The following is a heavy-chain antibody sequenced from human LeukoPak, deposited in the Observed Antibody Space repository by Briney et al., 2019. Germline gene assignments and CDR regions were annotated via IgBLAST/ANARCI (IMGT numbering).Heavy chain of an antibody. V-gene: IGHV1-18*01. D-gene: IGHD3-22*01. J-gene: IGHJ4*02. CDR2: ISAYNGNT. CDR1: GYTFTSYG. Sequence: ASVKVSCKASGYTFTSYGISWVRQAPGQGLEWMGWISAYNGNTNHAQKLQGRVTMTTDTSTSTAYMELRSLRSDDTAVYYCARDGAYYYDSSGYWPFDYWGQGTLVTVSS. CDR3: ARDGAYYYDSSGYWPFDY.